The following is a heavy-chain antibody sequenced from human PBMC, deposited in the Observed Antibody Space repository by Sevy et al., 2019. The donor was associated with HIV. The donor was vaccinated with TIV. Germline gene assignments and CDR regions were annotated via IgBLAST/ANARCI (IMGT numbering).Heavy chain of an antibody. V-gene: IGHV3-9*01. CDR3: AKDLAPNTRYYYDSSGYYYDSPPYGMDV. CDR1: GFTFDDYA. CDR2: ISWNSGSI. Sequence: QLGGSLRLSCAASGFTFDDYAMHWVRQAPGKGLEWVSGISWNSGSIGYADSVKGRFTISRDNAKNSLYLQMNSLRAEDTALYYCAKDLAPNTRYYYDSSGYYYDSPPYGMDVWGQGTTVTVSS. J-gene: IGHJ6*02. D-gene: IGHD3-22*01.